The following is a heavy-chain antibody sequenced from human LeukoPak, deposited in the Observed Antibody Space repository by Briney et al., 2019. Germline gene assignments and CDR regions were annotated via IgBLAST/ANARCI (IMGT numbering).Heavy chain of an antibody. D-gene: IGHD2-2*01. V-gene: IGHV3-11*01. J-gene: IGHJ6*02. CDR3: ARDRVGYCSSTSCYNYYYGMDV. CDR1: GFTFSDYY. CDR2: ISSSGRTI. Sequence: GGSLRLSCAASGFTFSDYYMSCIRQAPGKGLEWVSYISSSGRTIYYADSVKGRFTISRDNAKNSLYLQMNSLRAEDTAVYYCARDRVGYCSSTSCYNYYYGMDVWGQGTTVTVSS.